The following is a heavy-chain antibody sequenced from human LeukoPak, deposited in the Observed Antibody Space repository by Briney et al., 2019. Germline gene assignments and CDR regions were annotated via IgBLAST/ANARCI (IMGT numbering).Heavy chain of an antibody. CDR1: GFTFSSYS. Sequence: GGSLRLSCAASGFTFSSYSMNWVRQAPGKGLEWVSSISSSSSYIYYADSVKGRFTISRDNAKNSLYLQMNSLRAEDTAVYYCAREVSLSSGGAFDFWGQGTMVTVSS. CDR3: AREVSLSSGGAFDF. CDR2: ISSSSSYI. D-gene: IGHD2-15*01. V-gene: IGHV3-21*01. J-gene: IGHJ3*01.